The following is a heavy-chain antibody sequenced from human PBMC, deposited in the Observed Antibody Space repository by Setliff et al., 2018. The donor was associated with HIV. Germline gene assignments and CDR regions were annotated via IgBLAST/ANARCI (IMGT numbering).Heavy chain of an antibody. CDR2: ISYDGSDK. D-gene: IGHD2-21*01. CDR3: AKDRLFPRY. V-gene: IGHV3-30*18. CDR1: GFTFSNYG. J-gene: IGHJ4*02. Sequence: PGGSLRLSCGASGFTFSNYGMHWVRQAPGKGLEWVGVISYDGSDKVYADSLRGRFIISRDNSKNTVYLQMNSLRAEDTAVYSCAKDRLFPRYWGLGTLVTVSS.